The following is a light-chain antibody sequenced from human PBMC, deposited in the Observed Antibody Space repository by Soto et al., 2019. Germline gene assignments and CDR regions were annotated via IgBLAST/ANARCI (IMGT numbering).Light chain of an antibody. V-gene: IGKV1-9*01. J-gene: IGKJ1*01. CDR1: QGISSY. Sequence: IPLTQSPSSLSASVGDRITITCRASQGISSYLAWYQQKPGKAPNLLIYAASTLQSGVPSRFSGSGSGTDFTLTISSLQPEDFATYYGQQLNSYPRTFGQGTKVEIK. CDR2: AAS. CDR3: QQLNSYPRT.